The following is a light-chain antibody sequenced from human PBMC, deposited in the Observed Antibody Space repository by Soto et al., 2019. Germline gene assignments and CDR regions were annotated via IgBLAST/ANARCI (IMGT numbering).Light chain of an antibody. CDR2: DAS. J-gene: IGKJ3*01. V-gene: IGKV1-5*01. Sequence: DIQMTQSPSTLSASVGDRVSITCRASQSISRSLAWYQQKSGKAPKLLIYDASSLGSGVPSRFSGSGFGTEFTLTISGLQPDDFATYYCQQYQSYFLTFGPGTTVAMK. CDR1: QSISRS. CDR3: QQYQSYFLT.